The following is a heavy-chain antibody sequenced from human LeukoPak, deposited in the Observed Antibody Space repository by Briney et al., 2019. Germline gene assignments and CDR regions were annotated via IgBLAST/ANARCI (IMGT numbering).Heavy chain of an antibody. V-gene: IGHV4-39*07. Sequence: SETLSLTCTVSGGSISSSSYYWGWIRQPPGKGLEWIGSIYYSGSTYYNPSLKSRVTISVDTSKNQFSLKLSSVTAADTAVYYCARESRKRWPQLRGYYYYMDVWGKGTTVTVSS. CDR2: IYYSGST. J-gene: IGHJ6*03. CDR1: GGSISSSSYY. D-gene: IGHD5-24*01. CDR3: ARESRKRWPQLRGYYYYMDV.